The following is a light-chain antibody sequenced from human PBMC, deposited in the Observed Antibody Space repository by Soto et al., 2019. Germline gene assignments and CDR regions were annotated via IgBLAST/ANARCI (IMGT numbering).Light chain of an antibody. CDR1: QSVNSW. J-gene: IGKJ1*01. V-gene: IGKV1-5*03. CDR3: QEYSSYSRT. Sequence: DIQMTQSPSTLSASVGDRVTITCRASQSVNSWLAWYQQKPGKAPSLLIYQASSLESGVPSRFSGSGSGTEYTLTISSLQPDDFATYYCQEYSSYSRTFGQGTKVDIK. CDR2: QAS.